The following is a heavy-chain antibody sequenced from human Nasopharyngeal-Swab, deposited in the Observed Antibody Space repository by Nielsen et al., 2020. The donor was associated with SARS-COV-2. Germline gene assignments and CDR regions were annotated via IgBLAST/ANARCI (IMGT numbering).Heavy chain of an antibody. J-gene: IGHJ4*02. D-gene: IGHD4-17*01. CDR3: ARAQTTVTTPLDY. CDR1: GLTFSSYT. CDR2: VTSSSTYI. Sequence: GGSLRLSCEASGLTFSSYTMNWVRQAPGKGLEWVSSVTSSSTYIYYADSVKGRFTISRDNAKNSLYLQMISLRAEDTAVYYCARAQTTVTTPLDYWGQGTLVTVSS. V-gene: IGHV3-21*01.